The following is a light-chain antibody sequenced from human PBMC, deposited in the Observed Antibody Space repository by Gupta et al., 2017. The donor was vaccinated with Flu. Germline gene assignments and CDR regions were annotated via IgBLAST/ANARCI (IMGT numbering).Light chain of an antibody. CDR2: VGS. V-gene: IGKV2-28*01. CDR3: MQTQQTPFT. CDR1: QSLLHSNGYKY. Sequence: DIVMTQSPLSLPATLGEPASIACRSSQSLLHSNGYKYLDWYLQKPGQSPQLLIYVGSNRPCGVPDRFSGSGSGTDFTLKISRVEAEDVGVYYCMQTQQTPFTFGPGTKVQIK. J-gene: IGKJ3*01.